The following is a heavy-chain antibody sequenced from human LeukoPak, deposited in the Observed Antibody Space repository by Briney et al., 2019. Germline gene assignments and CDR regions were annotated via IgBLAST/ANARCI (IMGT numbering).Heavy chain of an antibody. CDR1: GGSISSSSYY. Sequence: SETLSLTCTVSGGSISSSSYYWGWIRQPPGKGLEWIGSIYYSGRTYYNPSLKSRVTISVDTSKNQFSLKLSSVTAADTAVYYCARDYSGEWEQLTGWWFDPWGQGTLVIVSS. CDR3: ARDYSGEWEQLTGWWFDP. V-gene: IGHV4-39*07. J-gene: IGHJ5*02. CDR2: IYYSGRT. D-gene: IGHD1-26*01.